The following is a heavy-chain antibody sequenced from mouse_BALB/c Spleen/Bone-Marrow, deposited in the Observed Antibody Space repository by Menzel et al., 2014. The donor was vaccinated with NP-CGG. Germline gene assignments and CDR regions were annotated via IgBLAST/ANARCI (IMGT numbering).Heavy chain of an antibody. CDR2: IYPGDGDT. D-gene: IGHD1-1*01. CDR3: AKSGYGSFDY. Sequence: VQLQQSGAELVRPGSSVKISCKASGYAFSSYWVNWVRQRPGQGLEWIGQIYPGDGDTNYNGKFKDKATLTADKSSSTAYVQLSSLTSEASAVYFCAKSGYGSFDYWGQGTTLTVSS. V-gene: IGHV1-80*01. CDR1: GYAFSSYW. J-gene: IGHJ2*01.